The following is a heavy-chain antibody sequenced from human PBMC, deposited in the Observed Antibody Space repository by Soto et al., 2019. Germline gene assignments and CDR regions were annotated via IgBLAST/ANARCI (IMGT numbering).Heavy chain of an antibody. Sequence: QLQLQESGPGLVKPSETLSLTCTVSGGAISTSGYYWGWIRQPPGKGLEWIGSISYSGTTYYSPSLKSRITISVDPAQNQLSLKLSSVAAADPGVFFWVRRVRYGSGSYSGDWGQGTLVTVSS. CDR1: GGAISTSGYY. D-gene: IGHD3-10*01. CDR2: ISYSGTT. V-gene: IGHV4-39*01. CDR3: VRRVRYGSGSYSGD. J-gene: IGHJ4*02.